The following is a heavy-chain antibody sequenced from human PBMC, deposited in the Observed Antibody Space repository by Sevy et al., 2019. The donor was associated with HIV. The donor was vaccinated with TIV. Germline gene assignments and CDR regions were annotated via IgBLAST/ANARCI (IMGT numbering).Heavy chain of an antibody. D-gene: IGHD3-22*01. J-gene: IGHJ6*01. CDR2: ISSSSSYI. Sequence: GSLRLSCAASGFTFSSYSMNWVRQAPGKGLEWVSSISSSSSYIYYADSVKGRFTISRDNAKNSLYLQMNSLRAEDTAVYYCARDSGSGYPNYYYYYGMDVWGQGTTVTVST. CDR3: ARDSGSGYPNYYYYYGMDV. V-gene: IGHV3-21*01. CDR1: GFTFSSYS.